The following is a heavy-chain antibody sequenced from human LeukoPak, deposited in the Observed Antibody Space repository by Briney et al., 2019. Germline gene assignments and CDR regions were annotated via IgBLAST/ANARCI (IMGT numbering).Heavy chain of an antibody. CDR1: GFTFSSYG. D-gene: IGHD6-13*01. CDR3: AKDRGPGMGYSSSWYRMKRPYYFDY. Sequence: PGGSLRLSCAASGFTFSSYGMHWVRQAPGKGLEWVAVIWYDGSNKYYADSVKGRFTISRDNTKNTLYLQMNSLRAEDTAVYYCAKDRGPGMGYSSSWYRMKRPYYFDYWGQGTLVTVSS. CDR2: IWYDGSNK. J-gene: IGHJ4*02. V-gene: IGHV3-30*02.